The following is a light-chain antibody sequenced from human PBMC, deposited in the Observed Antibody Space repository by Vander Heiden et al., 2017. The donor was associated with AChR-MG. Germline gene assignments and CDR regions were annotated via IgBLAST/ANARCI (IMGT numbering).Light chain of an antibody. J-gene: IGLJ2*01. V-gene: IGLV2-23*03. CDR2: EGS. Sequence: QSALTQPASVSGSPGPSITISCTGTSSDVGSYNLVSWYQQHPGKAPKLMIYEGSRRPSGVSNRFPGSKSGNTASLTISGLQAEDEADYYCCSYAGSSTFRVFGGGTKLTVL. CDR3: CSYAGSSTFRV. CDR1: SSDVGSYNL.